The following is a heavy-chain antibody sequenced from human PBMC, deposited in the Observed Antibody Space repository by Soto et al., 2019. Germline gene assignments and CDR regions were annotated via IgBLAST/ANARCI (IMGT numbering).Heavy chain of an antibody. CDR3: ARGQGFSYWSSALDI. Sequence: EVQLVESGGGLVKPGGSLRLSCVGSGFTFSSYNINWVRQAPGKGLEWVSSISTSSTYIFYTDSVKARFTISRDNAKNSLYLQMNSLRGEDTAVYYCARGQGFSYWSSALDIWGLGTMVTVSS. D-gene: IGHD3-10*01. V-gene: IGHV3-21*01. CDR1: GFTFSSYN. J-gene: IGHJ3*02. CDR2: ISTSSTYI.